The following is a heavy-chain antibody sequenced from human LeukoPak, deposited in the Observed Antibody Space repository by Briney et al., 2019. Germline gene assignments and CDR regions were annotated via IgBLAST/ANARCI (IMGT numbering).Heavy chain of an antibody. CDR1: GFTSSSYS. CDR2: IGSSSSYI. D-gene: IGHD6-19*01. J-gene: IGHJ4*02. CDR3: ARSVAVAATNYDY. V-gene: IGHV3-21*01. Sequence: PGGSLRLPCAASGFTSSSYSMNWVRQAPGKGLEWVSSIGSSSSYIYYADSVKGRFTISRDNAKNSLYLQMNSLRAEDTAVYYCARSVAVAATNYDYWGQGTLVTVSS.